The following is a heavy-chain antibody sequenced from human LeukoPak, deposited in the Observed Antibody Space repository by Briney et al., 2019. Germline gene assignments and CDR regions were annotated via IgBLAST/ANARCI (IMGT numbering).Heavy chain of an antibody. Sequence: GSLRLSCAASGFTFISCAMSWVRQAPGKGLEWVSAISGSGGSTYYADPVKGRFTISRDNSKNTLYLQMNSLRAEDTAVYYCAKRDTVAGTEDYWGQGTLVTVSS. CDR2: ISGSGGST. D-gene: IGHD6-19*01. V-gene: IGHV3-23*01. CDR3: AKRDTVAGTEDY. J-gene: IGHJ4*02. CDR1: GFTFISCA.